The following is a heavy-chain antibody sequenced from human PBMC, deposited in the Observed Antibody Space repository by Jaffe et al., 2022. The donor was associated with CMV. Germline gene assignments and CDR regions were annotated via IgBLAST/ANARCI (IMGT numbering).Heavy chain of an antibody. CDR3: ARAGYYDFWSGYYSPEIYYFDY. V-gene: IGHV3-7*04. D-gene: IGHD3-3*01. Sequence: EVQLVESGGGLVQPGGSLRLSCAASGFTFSSYWMSWVRQAPGKGLEWVANIKQDGSEKYYVDSVKGRFTISRDNAKNSLYLQMNSLRAEDTAVYYCARAGYYDFWSGYYSPEIYYFDYWGQGTLVTVSS. J-gene: IGHJ4*02. CDR1: GFTFSSYW. CDR2: IKQDGSEK.